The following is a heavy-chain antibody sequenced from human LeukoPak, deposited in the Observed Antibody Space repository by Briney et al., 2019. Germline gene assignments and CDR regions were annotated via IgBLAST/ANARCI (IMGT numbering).Heavy chain of an antibody. CDR3: ARQSRDGSKTRGYYFDY. CDR2: IYPADSDT. V-gene: IGHV5-51*01. D-gene: IGHD3-10*01. Sequence: GESLKISCKGSGYRLTSNWIGWVRQMPGKGLESMGIIYPADSDTTYSPSFQGQVTISADKSISTVYLQWSSLKASDTAMYYCARQSRDGSKTRGYYFDYWGPGTQVTVSS. J-gene: IGHJ4*02. CDR1: GYRLTSNW.